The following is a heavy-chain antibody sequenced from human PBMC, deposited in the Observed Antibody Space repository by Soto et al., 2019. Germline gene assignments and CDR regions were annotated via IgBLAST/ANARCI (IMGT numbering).Heavy chain of an antibody. CDR2: INHRGST. J-gene: IGHJ4*02. CDR3: ARGSFAGWHVGLFW. V-gene: IGHV4-39*07. CDR1: GGSTSSSNYY. D-gene: IGHD3-3*01. Sequence: PSETLSLTCTVSGGSTSSSNYYWGWDRQPPGKGLEWIGGINHRGSTYYNPSLKSRVTVSLDTSKNQFSLKLSSVTAADTAVYYCARGSFAGWHVGLFWWGQGTLVTVSS.